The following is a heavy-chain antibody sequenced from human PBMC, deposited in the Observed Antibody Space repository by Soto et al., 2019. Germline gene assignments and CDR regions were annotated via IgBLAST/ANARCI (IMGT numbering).Heavy chain of an antibody. V-gene: IGHV4-59*08. CDR2: IYYSGST. Sequence: QVQLQESGPGLVKPSETLSLTCTVSGGSISSYYWSWIRQPPGKGLEWIGYIYYSGSTNYNPSLKRRVTISVDTSKNQFSLKLSSVTAADTAVYYCARIDNDILTGYHFDYWGQGTLVTVSS. CDR3: ARIDNDILTGYHFDY. D-gene: IGHD3-9*01. CDR1: GGSISSYY. J-gene: IGHJ4*02.